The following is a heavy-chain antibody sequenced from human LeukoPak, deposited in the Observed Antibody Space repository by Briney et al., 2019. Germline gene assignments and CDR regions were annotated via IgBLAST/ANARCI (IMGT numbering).Heavy chain of an antibody. D-gene: IGHD6-13*01. CDR2: INHSGST. CDR1: GGSFSGYH. CDR3: ARDDAAAGWFDP. J-gene: IGHJ5*02. V-gene: IGHV4-34*01. Sequence: SETLSLTCAVYGGSFSGYHWDWIRQPPGKGLEWIGEINHSGSTNYNPSLKSRVTISVDTSKNQFSLKLSSVTAADTAVYYCARDDAAAGWFDPWGQGTLVTVSS.